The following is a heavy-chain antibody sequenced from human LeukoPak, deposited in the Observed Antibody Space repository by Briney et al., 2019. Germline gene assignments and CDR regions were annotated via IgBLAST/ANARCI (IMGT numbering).Heavy chain of an antibody. J-gene: IGHJ4*02. Sequence: SETLSLTCGVYGGSFSGYYWSWIRQPPGKGLEWIGEINHSGSTNYNPSLKSRVTISVDTSKNQFSLKLSSVTAADTAVYYCARGDTAMAFDYWGQGTLVTVSS. CDR1: GGSFSGYY. V-gene: IGHV4-34*01. CDR2: INHSGST. CDR3: ARGDTAMAFDY. D-gene: IGHD5-18*01.